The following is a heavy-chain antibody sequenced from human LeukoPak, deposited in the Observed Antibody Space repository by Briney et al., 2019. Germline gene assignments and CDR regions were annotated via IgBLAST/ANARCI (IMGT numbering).Heavy chain of an antibody. CDR2: ISAYNGNT. CDR1: GYTFTSYG. J-gene: IGHJ4*02. D-gene: IGHD2-15*01. CDR3: ARDGRGYCSGGSCYSSSNY. Sequence: ASVKVSCKASGYTFTSYGISWVRQAPGQGLEWMGWISAYNGNTNYAQKLQGRVTMTTDTSTSTAYMELRSLRSHDTAVYYCARDGRGYCSGGSCYSSSNYWGQGTLVTVSS. V-gene: IGHV1-18*01.